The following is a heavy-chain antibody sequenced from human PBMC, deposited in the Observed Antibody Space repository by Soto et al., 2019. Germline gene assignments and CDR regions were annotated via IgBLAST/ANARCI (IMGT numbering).Heavy chain of an antibody. J-gene: IGHJ4*02. Sequence: PSETLSLTCTVSGGSISSYYWSWIWQPPGKGLEWIGYIYYSGSTNYNPSLKSRVTISVDTSKNQYSLKLSSVTAADTAMYYCARRKKVRGVASFDYWGQGTLVTVSS. D-gene: IGHD3-10*01. CDR2: IYYSGST. CDR1: GGSISSYY. CDR3: ARRKKVRGVASFDY. V-gene: IGHV4-59*08.